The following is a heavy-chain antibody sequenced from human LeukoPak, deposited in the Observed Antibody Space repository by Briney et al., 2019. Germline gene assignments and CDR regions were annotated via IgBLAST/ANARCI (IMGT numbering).Heavy chain of an antibody. J-gene: IGHJ6*02. D-gene: IGHD4-11*01. CDR2: INPNSGGT. V-gene: IGHV1-2*04. CDR1: GYTFTGYY. Sequence: ASVKVSCKASGYTFTGYYIHWVRQAPGQGLEWMGWINPNSGGTNYAQKFQGWVTMTRDTSISTAYMELSRLRSDDTAVYYCARHSNYYYGMDVWGQGTTVTVSS. CDR3: ARHSNYYYGMDV.